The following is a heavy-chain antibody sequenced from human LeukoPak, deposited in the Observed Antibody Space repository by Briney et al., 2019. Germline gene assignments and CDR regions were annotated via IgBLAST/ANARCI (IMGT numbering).Heavy chain of an antibody. CDR2: IYSGGST. CDR3: ARAKPKNMVRGLIMRRESRYYFDY. CDR1: GFTVSSSY. Sequence: GSLRLSCAASGFTVSSSYMSWVRQAPGKGLEWVSVIYSGGSTYYADSVKGRFTISRDNSKSTLYIQMNSLRAEDTAVYYCARAKPKNMVRGLIMRRESRYYFDYWGQGALVTVSS. D-gene: IGHD3-10*01. V-gene: IGHV3-53*01. J-gene: IGHJ4*02.